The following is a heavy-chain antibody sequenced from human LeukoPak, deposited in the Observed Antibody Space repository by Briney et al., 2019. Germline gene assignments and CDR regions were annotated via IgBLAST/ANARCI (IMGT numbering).Heavy chain of an antibody. Sequence: SETLSLTCTVSGGSISSSSHYWGWIRQPPGKGLEWIGSIYYSGSTYYNPSLKSRVTISVDTSKNQFSLKLSSVTAADTAVYYCARRIVVVPAAIGYYFDYWGQGTLVTVSS. CDR3: ARRIVVVPAAIGYYFDY. V-gene: IGHV4-39*01. CDR2: IYYSGST. CDR1: GGSISSSSHY. D-gene: IGHD2-2*02. J-gene: IGHJ4*02.